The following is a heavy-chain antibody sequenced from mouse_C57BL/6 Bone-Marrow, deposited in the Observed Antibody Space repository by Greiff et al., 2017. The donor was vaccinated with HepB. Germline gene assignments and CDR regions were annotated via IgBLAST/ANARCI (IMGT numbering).Heavy chain of an antibody. Sequence: EVQLVESGGGLVQPKGSLKLSCAASGFSFNTYAMNWVRQAPGKGLEWVARIRSKSNNYATYYADSVKDRFTISRDDSESMLYLQMNNLKTEDTAMYYCVRGSYYYGSSCWYFDVWGTGTTVTVSS. CDR3: VRGSYYYGSSCWYFDV. CDR2: IRSKSNNYAT. D-gene: IGHD1-1*01. V-gene: IGHV10-1*01. J-gene: IGHJ1*03. CDR1: GFSFNTYA.